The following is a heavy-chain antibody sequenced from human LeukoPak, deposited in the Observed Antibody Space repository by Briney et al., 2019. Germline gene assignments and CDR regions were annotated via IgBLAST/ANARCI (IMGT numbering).Heavy chain of an antibody. D-gene: IGHD1-14*01. CDR3: AHRDNLGNPGNWFDP. V-gene: IGHV2-5*02. CDR1: GFSLTTSGVG. Sequence: SGPTLVKPTQTLTLTCTFSGFSLTTSGVGVGWIRQPPGKALEWLAVIYWDDDKRYSPSLKSRLTITKDTSKNQVVPTMANMDPVDTATYYCAHRDNLGNPGNWFDPWGQGTLVTVSS. J-gene: IGHJ5*02. CDR2: IYWDDDK.